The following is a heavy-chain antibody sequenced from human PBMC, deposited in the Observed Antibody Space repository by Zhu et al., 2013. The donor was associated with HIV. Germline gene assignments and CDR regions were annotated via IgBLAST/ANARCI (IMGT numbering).Heavy chain of an antibody. V-gene: IGHV1-3*01. D-gene: IGHD1-20*01. Sequence: QVLLVQSGAEVRKPGASVKVSCTASGYPFTDYTIHWMRQAPGQTLEWMGWINAGAGNTKYSQKFQGRVTISRDISATTAYMELASLRSDDTAVYYCARTRSQPPLHYKDWGQGTLVTVSS. CDR2: INAGAGNT. CDR3: ARTRSQPPLHYKD. CDR1: GYPFTDYT. J-gene: IGHJ4*02.